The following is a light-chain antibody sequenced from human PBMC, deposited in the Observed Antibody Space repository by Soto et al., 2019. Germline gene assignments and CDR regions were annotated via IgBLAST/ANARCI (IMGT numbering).Light chain of an antibody. V-gene: IGLV2-8*01. CDR1: SSDVGGYNY. CDR2: EVS. CDR3: SSYAGSNPG. J-gene: IGLJ3*02. Sequence: QSVLTQPPSASGSPGQSVTISCTGTSSDVGGYNYVSWYQQHPGKAPKLMIYEVSKRPSGVPDRFSGSKSGNTASLTVSGLQAEDEADYYCSSYAGSNPGFGGGTKLTVL.